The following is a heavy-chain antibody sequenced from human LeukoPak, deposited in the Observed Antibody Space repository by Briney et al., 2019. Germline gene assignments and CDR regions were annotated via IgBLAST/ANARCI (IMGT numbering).Heavy chain of an antibody. D-gene: IGHD3-10*01. CDR3: ARGRLRVRGVTGIFDY. V-gene: IGHV1-46*01. J-gene: IGHJ4*02. Sequence: GASVKVSCKASGYTFTSYYTHWVRQAPGQGLEWMGIINPSGGSTSYAQKFQGRVTMTRDTSTSTVYMELSSLRSEDTAVYYCARGRLRVRGVTGIFDYWGQGTLVTVSS. CDR2: INPSGGST. CDR1: GYTFTSYY.